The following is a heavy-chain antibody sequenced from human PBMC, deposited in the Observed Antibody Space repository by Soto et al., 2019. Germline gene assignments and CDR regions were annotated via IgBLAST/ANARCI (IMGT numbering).Heavy chain of an antibody. J-gene: IGHJ5*02. CDR1: GGSISSGDYY. CDR3: ARVVGATSGWFDP. CDR2: IYYSGST. D-gene: IGHD1-26*01. Sequence: NPSETLSLTCTVSGGSISSGDYYWSWIRQPPGKGLEYIGYIYYSGSTSYNPSLKSRTTMSLDTSKNQFSLKLSSVTAADTAVYYCARVVGATSGWFDPWGQGTLVTVSS. V-gene: IGHV4-30-4*01.